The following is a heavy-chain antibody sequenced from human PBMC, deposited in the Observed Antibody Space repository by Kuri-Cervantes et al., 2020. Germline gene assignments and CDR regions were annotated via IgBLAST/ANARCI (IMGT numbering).Heavy chain of an antibody. CDR1: VCTHSSYA. CDR2: IIPIFGTA. J-gene: IGHJ4*02. D-gene: IGHD5-12*01. Sequence: SVKVSCQATVCTHSSYAISWVRQATGQGLEWMGRIIPIFGTANYAQKFQGRVTITADESTSTAYMELNSLRSEDTAVYYCAGEYSGYEDSYYFDYWGQGTLVTVSS. V-gene: IGHV1-69*13. CDR3: AGEYSGYEDSYYFDY.